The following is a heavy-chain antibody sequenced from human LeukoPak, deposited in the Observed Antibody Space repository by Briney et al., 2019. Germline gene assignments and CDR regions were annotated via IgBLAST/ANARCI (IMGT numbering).Heavy chain of an antibody. V-gene: IGHV3-48*01. D-gene: IGHD2-8*01. CDR2: ISSRSSSI. CDR1: GFSFSTYS. CDR3: ARGRSNGVCYNYFDP. Sequence: GGSLRLSCAASGFSFSTYSMNWVRQAPGKGLEWVSYISSRSSSIYYADSVKGRFIISRDNAKNSLYPQMSSLRAEDTAVYYCARGRSNGVCYNYFDPWGQGTLVTVSS. J-gene: IGHJ5*02.